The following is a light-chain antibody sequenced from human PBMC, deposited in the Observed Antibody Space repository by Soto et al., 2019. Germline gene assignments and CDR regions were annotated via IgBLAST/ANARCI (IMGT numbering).Light chain of an antibody. CDR1: QSLSSN. CDR2: GAS. V-gene: IGKV3-15*01. Sequence: EIVMTQSPATLSVSPGERATLSCRASQSLSSNSAWYQQKPGQAPRLLIYGASTRAPDIPAGFSGSGSGTEFTLTISSLQSEDFAVYYCQQYNNWPLTFGGGTKVEMK. CDR3: QQYNNWPLT. J-gene: IGKJ4*01.